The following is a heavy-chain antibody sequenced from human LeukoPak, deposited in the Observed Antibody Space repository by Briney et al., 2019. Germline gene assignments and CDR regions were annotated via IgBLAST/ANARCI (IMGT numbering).Heavy chain of an antibody. J-gene: IGHJ6*02. CDR2: IRYDGSNK. V-gene: IGHV3-30*02. CDR1: GFTFSSYG. CDR3: ANSVAGTNLPGYGMDV. Sequence: GGSLRLSCAASGFTFSSYGMHWVRQAPGKGLEWVAFIRYDGSNKYYADSVKGRFTISRDNSKNTLYLQMNSLRAEDTAVYYCANSVAGTNLPGYGMDVWGQGTTVIVSS. D-gene: IGHD6-19*01.